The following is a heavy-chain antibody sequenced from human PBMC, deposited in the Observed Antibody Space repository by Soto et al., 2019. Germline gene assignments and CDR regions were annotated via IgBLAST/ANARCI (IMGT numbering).Heavy chain of an antibody. CDR3: AREYLDGSGSYYNPDAFDI. Sequence: GGSLRLSCAASGFTFSSYWMSWVRQAPGKGLEWVANIKQDGSEKYYVDSVKGRFTISRDNAKNSLYLQMNSLRAEDTAVYYCAREYLDGSGSYYNPDAFDIWGQGTMVTVSS. CDR2: IKQDGSEK. J-gene: IGHJ3*02. V-gene: IGHV3-7*01. D-gene: IGHD3-10*01. CDR1: GFTFSSYW.